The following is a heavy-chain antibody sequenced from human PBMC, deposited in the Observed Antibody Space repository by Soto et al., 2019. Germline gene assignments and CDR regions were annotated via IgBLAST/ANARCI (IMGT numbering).Heavy chain of an antibody. CDR3: AKDTVVGMVRLREFDQ. CDR1: GFTCSNYA. CDR2: IGDPGIST. J-gene: IGHJ4*02. V-gene: IGHV3-23*01. Sequence: EVQLLESVGGLVQPGGSLRLSCAASGFTCSNYARGCVRQAPGKGLEWVSVIGDPGISTYYADSVKGRFTISRDNYQKIVYLRMSILRAEDTAIYYCAKDTVVGMVRLREFDQWGQGTLVNVSS. D-gene: IGHD3-10*01.